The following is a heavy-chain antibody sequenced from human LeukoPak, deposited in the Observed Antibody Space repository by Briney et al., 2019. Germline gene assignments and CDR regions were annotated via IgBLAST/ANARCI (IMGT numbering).Heavy chain of an antibody. J-gene: IGHJ4*02. CDR2: ISANTGDT. Sequence: GPSVRVSCQASGYNFTNYGISWVRQTPGHGLEWVGWISANTGDTKSAQRLQGRVTLTTDTSSSTASIELRSLRSDDTAMYYCARAPSFGDYGGDFWGPGTLVTVSS. V-gene: IGHV1-18*01. D-gene: IGHD4-17*01. CDR3: ARAPSFGDYGGDF. CDR1: GYNFTNYG.